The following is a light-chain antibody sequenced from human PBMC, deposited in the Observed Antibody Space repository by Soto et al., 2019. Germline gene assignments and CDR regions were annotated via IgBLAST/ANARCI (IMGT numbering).Light chain of an antibody. V-gene: IGLV1-40*01. CDR2: GNS. Sequence: QLVLTQPPSVSGAPGQRVTISCTGSSSNIGAGYVVHWYQQLPGTAPKLLIYGNSNRPSGVPDQFSGSKSGTSASLAITGLQSEDEADYFCSSHAGSRMVIFGGGTQLTVL. CDR1: SSNIGAGYV. J-gene: IGLJ2*01. CDR3: SSHAGSRMVI.